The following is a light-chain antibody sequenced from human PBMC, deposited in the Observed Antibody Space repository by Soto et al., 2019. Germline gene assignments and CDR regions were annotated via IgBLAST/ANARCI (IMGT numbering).Light chain of an antibody. CDR2: DAS. CDR3: QQYNTYWT. CDR1: QRIDRY. J-gene: IGKJ1*01. V-gene: IGKV1-5*01. Sequence: DIQLTQSPSTLSASVGDRVTITCRASQRIDRYLAWYQQKPGKAPKLLVYDASTLEGGVPSRFSGSGSGTEFTLAISGLQSDDFATYSCQQYNTYWTFGPGTKVDIK.